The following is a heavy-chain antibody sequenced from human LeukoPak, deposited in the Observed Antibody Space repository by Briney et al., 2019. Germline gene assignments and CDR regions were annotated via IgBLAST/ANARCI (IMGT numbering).Heavy chain of an antibody. CDR1: GFRFSNYG. J-gene: IGHJ6*02. CDR3: AKEWLWEGFYYGPNV. V-gene: IGHV3-30*18. Sequence: GGSLRLSCAASGFRFSNYGMYWGRQAPGKGLEWLALISYDGSKKYYADSVEGRLTISRDNSKNTLFLQMSSLRPEDTALYYCAKEWLWEGFYYGPNVWGQGTTVTVSS. CDR2: ISYDGSKK. D-gene: IGHD1-26*01.